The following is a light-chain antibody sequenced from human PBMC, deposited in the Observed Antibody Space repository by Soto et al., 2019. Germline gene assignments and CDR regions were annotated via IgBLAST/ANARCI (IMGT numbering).Light chain of an antibody. V-gene: IGKV3-11*01. CDR3: QQRSNWPWT. CDR1: QSVSSY. J-gene: IGKJ1*01. Sequence: EIVLTQSPATLSLSPGERATLSCRASQSVSSYLVWYQQKPGQAPRLLIYDAFKRATGIPARFSGSGSGTDFSLTISSLEPEDFAVYYGQQRSNWPWTFGQGTKV. CDR2: DAF.